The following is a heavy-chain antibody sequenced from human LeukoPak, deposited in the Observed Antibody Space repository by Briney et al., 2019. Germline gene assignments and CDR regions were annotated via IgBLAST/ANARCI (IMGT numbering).Heavy chain of an antibody. D-gene: IGHD3-10*01. CDR2: ISSSGSTI. Sequence: PGGSLRLSCAASGFTFSDYYMSWIRQAPGKGLEWVSYISSSGSTIYYADSVKGRFTISRDNAKNSLYLQMNSLRAEDTAVYYCARDRYYGSGSYPGDYWGQGTLVTVSP. CDR3: ARDRYYGSGSYPGDY. J-gene: IGHJ4*02. V-gene: IGHV3-11*01. CDR1: GFTFSDYY.